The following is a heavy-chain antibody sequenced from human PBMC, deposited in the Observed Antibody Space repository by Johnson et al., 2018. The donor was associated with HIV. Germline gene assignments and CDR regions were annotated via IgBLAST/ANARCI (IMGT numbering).Heavy chain of an antibody. CDR2: INWSGHDT. Sequence: VQLVESGGGVVWPGGSLRLSCAASGFTFDDYGMNWVRQVPGKGLEWVSGINWSGHDTAYSDSVKGRFTISRDNAKNSLYLQMNGLRDEDTAWDYCARGRGYGAERGALDNWGQGTMVTVSA. CDR3: ARGRGYGAERGALDN. CDR1: GFTFDDYG. D-gene: IGHD4-17*01. V-gene: IGHV3-20*04. J-gene: IGHJ3*02.